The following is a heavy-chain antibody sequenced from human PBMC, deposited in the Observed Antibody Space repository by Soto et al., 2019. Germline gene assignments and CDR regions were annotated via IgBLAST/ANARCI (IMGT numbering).Heavy chain of an antibody. J-gene: IGHJ4*02. CDR2: ISAGGDST. CDR1: GFTFSNYP. Sequence: EVQVSESGGGLVQPGGSLRLSCATSGFTFSNYPMNWVRQAPGKGLEWVSGISAGGDSTYYADSVKGRFTISRDNSKNSVYLQMNSLRAEDTAVYYCARRVWGQGTLVTVSS. V-gene: IGHV3-23*01. CDR3: ARRV.